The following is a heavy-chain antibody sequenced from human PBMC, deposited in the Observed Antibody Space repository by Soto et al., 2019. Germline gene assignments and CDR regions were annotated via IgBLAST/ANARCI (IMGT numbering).Heavy chain of an antibody. D-gene: IGHD5-18*01. CDR2: IYYSGST. V-gene: IGHV4-30-4*01. Sequence: QVQLQESGPGLVKPSQTLSLTCTVSGGSISSGDYYWSWIHQPPGKGLEWIGYIYYSGSTYYNPSLTSRVNIPVDTSMNQFSLKLSSLTAADTVVYYCARASPVVTDVWGQGTTVTVSS. J-gene: IGHJ6*02. CDR1: GGSISSGDYY. CDR3: ARASPVVTDV.